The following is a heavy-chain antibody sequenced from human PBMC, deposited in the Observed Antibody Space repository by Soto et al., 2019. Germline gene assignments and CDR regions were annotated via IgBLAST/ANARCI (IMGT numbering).Heavy chain of an antibody. D-gene: IGHD3-10*01. Sequence: QVQLQESGPGLVKPSEPLSLTCTVSGGSVSSGSYYWRWIRQPPGKGLEWIGYIYSSGSTNYNPTLKSRVTISVDTSKHQFSLKLSSVTAADTAVYYCARDQYGWFGELFLDYWGQGTLVTVSS. CDR1: GGSVSSGSYY. V-gene: IGHV4-61*01. CDR3: ARDQYGWFGELFLDY. J-gene: IGHJ4*02. CDR2: IYSSGST.